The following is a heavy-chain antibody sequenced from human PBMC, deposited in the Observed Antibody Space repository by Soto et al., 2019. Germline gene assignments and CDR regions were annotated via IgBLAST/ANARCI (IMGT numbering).Heavy chain of an antibody. CDR1: GYTFTNYG. Sequence: QVQLVQSGAEVKKPGASVKVSCKASGYTFTNYGISWVRQAPGQGLEWMGWIGAYNGNTNFAQKFQGRATLTTATSAPTAYMELRSLTSDDTPVYFCARDRQNWNSWDFWGQGTLVTVSS. J-gene: IGHJ4*02. V-gene: IGHV1-18*01. D-gene: IGHD1-7*01. CDR2: IGAYNGNT. CDR3: ARDRQNWNSWDF.